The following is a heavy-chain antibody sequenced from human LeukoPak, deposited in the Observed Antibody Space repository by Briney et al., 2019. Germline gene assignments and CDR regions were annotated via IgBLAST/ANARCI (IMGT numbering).Heavy chain of an antibody. CDR1: GFTFSSYS. CDR2: ISSSSYI. CDR3: AREAKQLGGMEV. V-gene: IGHV3-21*01. D-gene: IGHD6-13*01. J-gene: IGHJ6*04. Sequence: GGSLRLSCAASGFTFSSYSMNWVRQAPGKGLEWVSSISSSSYIYYADSVKGRFTISRDNAKNSLYLQMNSLRAEDTAVYYCAREAKQLGGMEVWGKGTTVTVSS.